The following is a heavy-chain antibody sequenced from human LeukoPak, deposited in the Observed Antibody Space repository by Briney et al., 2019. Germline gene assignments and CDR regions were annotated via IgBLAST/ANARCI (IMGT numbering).Heavy chain of an antibody. J-gene: IGHJ4*02. D-gene: IGHD4-17*01. V-gene: IGHV1-18*01. Sequence: AASVKVSCKASGYTFTSYGISWVRQAPGQGLEWMGWISAYNGNTNYAQKLQGRVTMTTDTSTGTAYMELRSLRSDDTAVYYCARFNVRDYGDYADYWGQGTLVTVSS. CDR1: GYTFTSYG. CDR2: ISAYNGNT. CDR3: ARFNVRDYGDYADY.